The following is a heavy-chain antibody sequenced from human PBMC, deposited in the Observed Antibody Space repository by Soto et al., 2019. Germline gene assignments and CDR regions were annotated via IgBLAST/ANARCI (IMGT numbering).Heavy chain of an antibody. J-gene: IGHJ6*02. CDR1: GFTFSSYG. CDR3: ANTYGDYAYYYYGMDV. Sequence: GGSLRLSCAAPGFTFSSYGMHWVRQAPGKGLEWVAVISYDGSNKYYADSVKGRFTISRDNSKNTLYLQMNSLRAEDTAVYYCANTYGDYAYYYYGMDVWGQGTTVTVSS. CDR2: ISYDGSNK. V-gene: IGHV3-30*18. D-gene: IGHD4-17*01.